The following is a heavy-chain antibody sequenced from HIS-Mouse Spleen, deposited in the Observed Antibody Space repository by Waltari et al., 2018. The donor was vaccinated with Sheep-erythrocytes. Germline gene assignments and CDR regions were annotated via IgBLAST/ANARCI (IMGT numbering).Heavy chain of an antibody. CDR1: GGSISSSSYY. D-gene: IGHD6-19*01. V-gene: IGHV4-39*07. CDR2: IDYSGRT. J-gene: IGHJ4*02. Sequence: QLQLQESGPGLVKPSETLSLTCTVSGGSISSSSYYWGWSRQPPGKGLEWIGGIDYSGRTYYNPSLKGRVTISVDTSKNQFSLKLSSVTAADTAVYYCARDHIAVAGRGFDYWGQGTLVTVSS. CDR3: ARDHIAVAGRGFDY.